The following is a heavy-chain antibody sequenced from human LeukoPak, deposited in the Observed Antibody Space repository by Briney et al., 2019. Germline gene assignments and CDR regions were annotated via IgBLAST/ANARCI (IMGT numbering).Heavy chain of an antibody. CDR1: GFTFSSYS. V-gene: IGHV3-21*01. Sequence: NPGGSLRLSCAASGFTFSSYSMNWVCQAPGKGLEWVSSISSSSSYIYYADSVKGRFTISRDNAKNSLYLQMNSLRAEDTAVYYCAKVAATRYYYYMDVWGKGTTVTVSS. D-gene: IGHD2-15*01. J-gene: IGHJ6*03. CDR3: AKVAATRYYYYMDV. CDR2: ISSSSSYI.